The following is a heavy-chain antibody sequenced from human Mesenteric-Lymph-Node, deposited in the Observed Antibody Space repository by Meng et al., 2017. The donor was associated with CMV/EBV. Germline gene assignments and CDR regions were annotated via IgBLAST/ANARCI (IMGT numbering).Heavy chain of an antibody. V-gene: IGHV3-21*01. CDR3: ARAPEGKTGGDV. CDR1: GFTFSSYS. Sequence: GGSLRLSCAASGFTFSSYSMNWVRQAPGKGLELISHISTNNYQSYAVSVMGRFIISRDNAKNSLYLQMNSLRVEDTAIYYCARAPEGKTGGDVWGQGTMVTVSS. D-gene: IGHD2-15*01. J-gene: IGHJ3*01. CDR2: ISTNNYQ.